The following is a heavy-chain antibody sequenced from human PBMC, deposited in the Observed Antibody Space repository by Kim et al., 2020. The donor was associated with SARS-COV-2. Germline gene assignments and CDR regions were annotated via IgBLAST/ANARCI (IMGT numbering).Heavy chain of an antibody. CDR2: ISVHDSNT. D-gene: IGHD3-16*01. J-gene: IGHJ6*02. CDR3: ARDSTSSVSFGMDV. Sequence: ASVKVSCKPSGYNFINYGISWVRQAPGQGLEWMGWISVHDSNTNYAHRLQGRVTMTTDRTTNTVYMELRSLNSDDTAVYYCARDSTSSVSFGMDVWGQGT. V-gene: IGHV1-18*01. CDR1: GYNFINYG.